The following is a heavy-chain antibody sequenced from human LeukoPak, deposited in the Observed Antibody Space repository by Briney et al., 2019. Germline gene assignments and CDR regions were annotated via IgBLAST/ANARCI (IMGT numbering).Heavy chain of an antibody. V-gene: IGHV3-7*01. D-gene: IGHD5-18*01. CDR2: IKGDGSAK. J-gene: IGHJ3*02. CDR1: GFTFSSYA. CDR3: ARDRGWIQHDI. Sequence: GGSLRLSCAASGFTFSSYAMSWVRQAPGKGLEWVAFIKGDGSAKKYVDSVKGRFTISRDNAKNSLFLQMNSLRAEDTAVYYCARDRGWIQHDIWGQGTMVTVSS.